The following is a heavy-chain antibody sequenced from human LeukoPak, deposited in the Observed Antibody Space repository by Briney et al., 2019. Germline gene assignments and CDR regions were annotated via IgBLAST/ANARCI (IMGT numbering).Heavy chain of an antibody. CDR3: ARDLYSYGPPGY. CDR1: GFTFSTYE. V-gene: IGHV3-48*03. CDR2: ISSSGSTI. J-gene: IGHJ4*02. D-gene: IGHD5-18*01. Sequence: GGSLRLSCAASGFTFSTYEMNWVRQAPGKGLEWVSYISSSGSTIYYADSVKGRFTISRDNAKNSLYLQMNSLRAEDTAVYYCARDLYSYGPPGYWGQGTLVTVSS.